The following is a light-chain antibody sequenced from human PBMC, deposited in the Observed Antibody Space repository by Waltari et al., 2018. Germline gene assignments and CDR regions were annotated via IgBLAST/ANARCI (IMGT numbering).Light chain of an antibody. CDR3: NSYAGSSFWV. V-gene: IGLV2-14*01. CDR2: DVS. Sequence: QSALTQPASVSGSPGQSITISCTGTGSDLGFYNYVSWYQQYPGNAPKLILYDVSERPSGISNRFSGSKSGNTASLTISGLQAEDEADYYCNSYAGSSFWVFGGGTKLTVL. CDR1: GSDLGFYNY. J-gene: IGLJ3*02.